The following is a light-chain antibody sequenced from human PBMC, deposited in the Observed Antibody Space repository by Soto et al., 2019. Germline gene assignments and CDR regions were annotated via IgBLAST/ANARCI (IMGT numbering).Light chain of an antibody. Sequence: QSVLTQPPSVSAAPGQKVTISCSGSSSNIGNNDVSWYQQLPGTAPKLLIYDNNNRPSGIPDRFSGSKSGTSATLGITGLQTGDEADYYCETWDSSLSAVVFGGGTKLTVL. CDR1: SSNIGNND. J-gene: IGLJ2*01. V-gene: IGLV1-51*01. CDR3: ETWDSSLSAVV. CDR2: DNN.